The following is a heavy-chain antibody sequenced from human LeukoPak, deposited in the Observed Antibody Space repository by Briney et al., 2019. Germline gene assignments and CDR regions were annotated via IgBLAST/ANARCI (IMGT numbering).Heavy chain of an antibody. J-gene: IGHJ6*03. V-gene: IGHV3-20*04. D-gene: IGHD4-17*01. CDR3: ARLRGYGDSDYYYMDV. Sequence: GGSLRLSCAASGFTFDDYGMSWVRQAPGKGLEWVSGINWNGGSTGYADSVKGRFTISRDNAKNSLYLQMNSLRAEDTALYYCARLRGYGDSDYYYMDVWGEGTTVTVSS. CDR1: GFTFDDYG. CDR2: INWNGGST.